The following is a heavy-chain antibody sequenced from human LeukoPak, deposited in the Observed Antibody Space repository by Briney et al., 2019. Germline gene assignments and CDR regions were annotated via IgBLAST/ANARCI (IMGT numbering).Heavy chain of an antibody. D-gene: IGHD2-2*01. J-gene: IGHJ3*02. CDR2: IYTSGST. CDR1: GGSLSSYY. V-gene: IGHV4-4*07. CDR3: ARDVYCSSTSCYPDAFDI. Sequence: SETLSLTCTVSGGSLSSYYWSWIRQPAGKGLEWIGRIYTSGSTNYNPSLKSRVTMSVDTSKNQFSLKLSSVTAADTAVYYCARDVYCSSTSCYPDAFDIWGQGTMVTVSS.